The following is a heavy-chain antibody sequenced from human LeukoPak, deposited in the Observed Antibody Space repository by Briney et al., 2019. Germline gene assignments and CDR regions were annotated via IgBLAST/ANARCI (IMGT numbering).Heavy chain of an antibody. Sequence: SETLSLTCTVSGGSISSGGYYWSWIRQHPGKGLEWIGYIYYSGSTYHSTSVKSRVTISVNTSKNQFSLKLSSVTAADTAVYYCARDQDSSGGPDAFDIWGQGTMVTVSS. V-gene: IGHV4-31*03. CDR2: IYYSGST. CDR3: ARDQDSSGGPDAFDI. CDR1: GGSISSGGYY. D-gene: IGHD3-22*01. J-gene: IGHJ3*02.